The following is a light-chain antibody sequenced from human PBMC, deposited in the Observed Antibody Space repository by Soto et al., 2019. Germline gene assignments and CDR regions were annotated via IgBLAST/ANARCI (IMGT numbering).Light chain of an antibody. CDR2: AAS. V-gene: IGKV1-16*02. Sequence: DIQMTQSPSSLSASVGDTVTITCRARQGINDFLAWFQQKPGKAPKPLISAASSLQSGVPSKFSGSGSDRDFTLTISILQPEDSATYYCQQYHSYPVTFGGGTKVEIK. CDR3: QQYHSYPVT. J-gene: IGKJ4*01. CDR1: QGINDF.